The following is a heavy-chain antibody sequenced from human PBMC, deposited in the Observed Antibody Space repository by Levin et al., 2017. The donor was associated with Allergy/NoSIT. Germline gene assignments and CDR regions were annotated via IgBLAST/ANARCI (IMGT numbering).Heavy chain of an antibody. Sequence: ASVKVSCKASGYTLSNYDINWVRQATGQGIEWVGWISPSSGNAAYAQKFQGRVTMTWTTPIRTAFMGLSSLRSEDTAVYYCVRGLEDNNDYAMDVWGQGTTVTVSS. CDR3: VRGLEDNNDYAMDV. J-gene: IGHJ6*02. CDR1: GYTLSNYD. CDR2: ISPSSGNA. V-gene: IGHV1-8*01. D-gene: IGHD1/OR15-1a*01.